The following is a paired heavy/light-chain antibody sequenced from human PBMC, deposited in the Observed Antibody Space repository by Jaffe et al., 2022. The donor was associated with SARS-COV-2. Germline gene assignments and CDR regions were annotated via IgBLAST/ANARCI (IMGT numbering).Heavy chain of an antibody. Sequence: EVQLVESGGGLVQPGGSLRLSCSASGFTFSKYAMHWVRQAPGKGLQYVSGVSSNGVTTRYADSVRGGFTISRDNSKNTLYLQMSSLRAEDTAVYYCVKSGALMVEPTFDYWGQGILVTVSS. CDR2: VSSNGVTT. J-gene: IGHJ4*02. V-gene: IGHV3-64D*09. CDR1: GFTFSKYA. D-gene: IGHD2-15*01. CDR3: VKSGALMVEPTFDY.
Light chain of an antibody. CDR1: QSINNW. CDR2: KAS. J-gene: IGKJ1*01. CDR3: QRYDSYPVT. V-gene: IGKV1-5*03. Sequence: DIQMTQSPSTLSASVGDRVTITCRASQSINNWLAWYQQKPGEAPKLLIYKASTLESAVPSRFSGSGSGTEFTLTISSLQPGDFATYYCQRYDSYPVTFGQGTTVEIK.